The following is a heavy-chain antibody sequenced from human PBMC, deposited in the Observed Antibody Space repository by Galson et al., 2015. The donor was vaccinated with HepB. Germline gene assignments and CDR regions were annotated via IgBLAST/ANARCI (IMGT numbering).Heavy chain of an antibody. Sequence: SLRLSCAASGFTFSNYGMHWVRQAPGKGLEWVALISYDGSIEYYADPVKGRFTISRDDSKNTLYLHMNSLRGEDTAVYYCAIAVAALLDYWGQGTLVTVSS. J-gene: IGHJ4*02. CDR1: GFTFSNYG. CDR3: AIAVAALLDY. V-gene: IGHV3-30*03. D-gene: IGHD2-15*01. CDR2: ISYDGSIE.